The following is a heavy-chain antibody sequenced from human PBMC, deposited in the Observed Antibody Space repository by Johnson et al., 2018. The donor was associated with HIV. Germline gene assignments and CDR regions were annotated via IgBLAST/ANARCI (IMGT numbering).Heavy chain of an antibody. J-gene: IGHJ3*01. CDR2: ISYDGTNK. Sequence: QAQLVESGGGVVQPGRSLRLSCAASGFTFSSYAMHWVRQAPGEGLEWVAVISYDGTNKYYADSVKGRYIISRDNSKNTLYLQMNSLSAEDTAVYYCAKPLVGATRDDAFDVWGQGTMVTVSS. D-gene: IGHD1-26*01. V-gene: IGHV3-30-3*01. CDR1: GFTFSSYA. CDR3: AKPLVGATRDDAFDV.